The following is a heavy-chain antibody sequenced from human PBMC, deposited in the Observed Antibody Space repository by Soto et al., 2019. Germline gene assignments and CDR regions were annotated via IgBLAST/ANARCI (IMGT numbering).Heavy chain of an antibody. CDR3: AIAARPRGNYYYYYGTDV. CDR2: IIPIFGTA. D-gene: IGHD6-6*01. CDR1: GGTFSSYA. Sequence: GASVKVSCKASGGTFSSYAISWVRQAPGQGLEWMGGIIPIFGTANYAQKFQGRVTITADESTSTAYMELSSLRSEDTAVYYCAIAARPRGNYYYYYGTDVWGQGTTVTVSS. V-gene: IGHV1-69*13. J-gene: IGHJ6*02.